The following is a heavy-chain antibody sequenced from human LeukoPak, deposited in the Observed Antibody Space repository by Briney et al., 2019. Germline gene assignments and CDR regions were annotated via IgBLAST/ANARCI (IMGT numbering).Heavy chain of an antibody. CDR3: AKDRTGGIAVAGTDY. CDR2: ISGSGGST. V-gene: IGHV3-23*01. Sequence: GGSLRLSCAASGFTFSSYAMSWVRQAPGKGLEWVSAISGSGGSTYYADSAKGRFTISRDNSKNTLYLQVNSLRAEDTAVYYCAKDRTGGIAVAGTDYWGQGTLVTVSS. D-gene: IGHD6-19*01. J-gene: IGHJ4*02. CDR1: GFTFSSYA.